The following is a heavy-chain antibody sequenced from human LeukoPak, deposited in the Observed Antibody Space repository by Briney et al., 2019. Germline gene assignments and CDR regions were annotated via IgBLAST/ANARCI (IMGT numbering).Heavy chain of an antibody. D-gene: IGHD6-6*01. Sequence: TSEILSLTCTVSGGSISSSSYYWCWIRQPPGKGLEWIGSIYYSGSTYYNPSLKSRVTISVDTSKNQFSLKLSSVTAAHTAVYYCANHIRYHSTSSADCFDPWRGGTLVTVSS. J-gene: IGHJ5*02. CDR2: IYYSGST. CDR3: ANHIRYHSTSSADCFDP. V-gene: IGHV4-39*01. CDR1: GGSISSSSYY.